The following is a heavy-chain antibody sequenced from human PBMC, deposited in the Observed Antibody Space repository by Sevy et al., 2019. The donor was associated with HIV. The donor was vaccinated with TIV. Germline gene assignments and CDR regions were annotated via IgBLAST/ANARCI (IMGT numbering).Heavy chain of an antibody. V-gene: IGHV3-21*01. CDR3: ARDNYYDRHLFDI. Sequence: GGSLRLSCAASGFTFSSYSMNWVRQAPGKGLEWVSSISCSSSYIYYADSVKGRFTISRDNAKNSLYLQMNSLRAEDTAVYYCARDNYYDRHLFDIWGQGTMVTVSS. D-gene: IGHD3-22*01. CDR2: ISCSSSYI. J-gene: IGHJ3*02. CDR1: GFTFSSYS.